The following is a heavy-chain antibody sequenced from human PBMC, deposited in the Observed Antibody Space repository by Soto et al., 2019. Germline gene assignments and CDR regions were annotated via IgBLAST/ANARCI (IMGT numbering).Heavy chain of an antibody. CDR1: GGSISSGDYY. CDR2: IYYRRST. Sequence: SETLSLTCTVSGGSISSGDYYWSWIRQPPGKGLEWIGYIYYRRSTYYNPSLKSRVTISVDTFRNQFSLKLSSVTAADTAVYYCARTLGGYFDYWGQGTLVTVSS. CDR3: ARTLGGYFDY. V-gene: IGHV4-30-4*01. D-gene: IGHD2-15*01. J-gene: IGHJ4*02.